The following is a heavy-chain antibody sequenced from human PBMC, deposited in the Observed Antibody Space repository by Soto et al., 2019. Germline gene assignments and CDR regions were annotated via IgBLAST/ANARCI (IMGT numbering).Heavy chain of an antibody. CDR2: INSDGSST. D-gene: IGHD3-22*01. CDR1: GFTFSSYW. J-gene: IGHJ5*02. V-gene: IGHV3-74*01. Sequence: EVQLVESGGGLVQPGGSLRLSCAASGFTFSSYWMHWVRQAPGKGLVWVSRINSDGSSTSYADSVKGRFTISRDNPKNTLYLQMNSLRAEDTAVYYCARVGVLRDSSGYYDWFDPWGQGTLVTVSS. CDR3: ARVGVLRDSSGYYDWFDP.